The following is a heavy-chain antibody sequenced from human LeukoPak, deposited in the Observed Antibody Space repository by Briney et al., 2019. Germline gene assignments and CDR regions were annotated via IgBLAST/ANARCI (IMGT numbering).Heavy chain of an antibody. Sequence: TGGSLRLSCAASGFIFSNYAMSWARQAPEKGLEWVSAIVGSGANTYYADSVKGRFTISRDNPRNTLYLQMNSLRAEDTAVYYCAKWGDYDVLTGYYDPDNWGQGTLVTVSS. V-gene: IGHV3-23*01. CDR3: AKWGDYDVLTGYYDPDN. CDR2: IVGSGANT. J-gene: IGHJ4*02. CDR1: GFIFSNYA. D-gene: IGHD3-9*01.